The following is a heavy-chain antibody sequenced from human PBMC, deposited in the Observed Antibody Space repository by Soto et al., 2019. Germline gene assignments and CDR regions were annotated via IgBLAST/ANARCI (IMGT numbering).Heavy chain of an antibody. CDR3: ARDGYDGSGSPYPAY. Sequence: SETLSLTCRVSGGSMSEYFWSWIRQSPGKGLEWIVYIYSLGSTDYNPSLKSRVTISVDTSKRQFSLRLTSVTAADTAVYYCARDGYDGSGSPYPAYWGPGTQVTVSS. CDR2: IYSLGST. D-gene: IGHD3-10*01. J-gene: IGHJ4*02. V-gene: IGHV4-59*01. CDR1: GGSMSEYF.